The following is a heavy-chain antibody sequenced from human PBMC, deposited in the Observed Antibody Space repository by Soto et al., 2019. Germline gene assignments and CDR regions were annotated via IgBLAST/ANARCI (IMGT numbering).Heavy chain of an antibody. CDR2: INTYNGNT. J-gene: IGHJ6*02. V-gene: IGHV1-18*01. D-gene: IGHD3-16*01. CDR3: AMVDVYVTPSPQDV. CDR1: GYTFTRYG. Sequence: QVQLVQSGAEVKNPGASVKVSCKASGYTFTRYGIDWARQAPGQGLEWMGWINTYNGNTNYEQNVQDRVTLTTDTSTSTAYMQLRSQRSNDTAIYYCAMVDVYVTPSPQDVWGQGTTVIVSS.